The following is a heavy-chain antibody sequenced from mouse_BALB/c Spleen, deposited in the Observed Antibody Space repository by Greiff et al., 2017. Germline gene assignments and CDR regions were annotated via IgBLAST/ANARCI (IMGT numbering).Heavy chain of an antibody. CDR1: GYSITSDYA. V-gene: IGHV3-2*02. CDR3: ASGNYVGCAY. J-gene: IGHJ3*01. Sequence: EVQLVESGPGLVKPSQSLSLTCTVTGYSITSDYAWNWIRQFPGNKLEWMGYISYSGSTSYNPSLKSRISITRDTSKNQFFLQLNSVTTEDTATYYCASGNYVGCAYWGQGTLVTVSA. CDR2: ISYSGST. D-gene: IGHD2-1*01.